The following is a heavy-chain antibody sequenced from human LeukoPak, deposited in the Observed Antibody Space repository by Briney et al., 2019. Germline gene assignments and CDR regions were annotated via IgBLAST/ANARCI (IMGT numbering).Heavy chain of an antibody. Sequence: PGGSLRLSCVASGFSLSSFAMTWVRQAPGKGLEWVSAISGSGGSTYYADSVKGRFTISRDNSKNTLYLQMNSLRAEDTAVYYCAKDRRGDSSGWYIYDYWGQGTLVTVSS. J-gene: IGHJ4*02. CDR3: AKDRRGDSSGWYIYDY. D-gene: IGHD6-19*01. CDR2: ISGSGGST. V-gene: IGHV3-23*01. CDR1: GFSLSSFA.